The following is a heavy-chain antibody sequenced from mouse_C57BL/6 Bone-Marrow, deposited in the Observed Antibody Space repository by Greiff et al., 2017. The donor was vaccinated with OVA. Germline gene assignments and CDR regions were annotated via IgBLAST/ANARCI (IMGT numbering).Heavy chain of an antibody. Sequence: VQLQQSGPELVKPGASVKISCKASGYSFTDYNMNWVKQSNGKSLERIGVINPNYGTTSYNQKFKGKATLTVDQSSSTAYMQLNSLTSEDSAVYYCARGDYYGSSYDAMDYWGQGTSVTVSS. CDR2: INPNYGTT. CDR1: GYSFTDYN. D-gene: IGHD1-1*01. V-gene: IGHV1-39*01. J-gene: IGHJ4*01. CDR3: ARGDYYGSSYDAMDY.